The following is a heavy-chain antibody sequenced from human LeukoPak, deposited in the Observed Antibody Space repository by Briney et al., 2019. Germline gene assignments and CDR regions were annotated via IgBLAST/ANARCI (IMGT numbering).Heavy chain of an antibody. CDR3: ARGHAYCGGDCCPILLNWFDP. V-gene: IGHV4-39*07. CDR2: IYYNDNT. D-gene: IGHD2-21*02. J-gene: IGHJ5*02. CDR1: GGSISSSYF. Sequence: SETLSLTCTVSGGSISSSYFWGWIRQPPGKGLEWIGSIYYNDNTYYNPSLKSGVTISLDTSKNQFSLKLSSVTAADTAVYYCARGHAYCGGDCCPILLNWFDPWGQGTLVTVSS.